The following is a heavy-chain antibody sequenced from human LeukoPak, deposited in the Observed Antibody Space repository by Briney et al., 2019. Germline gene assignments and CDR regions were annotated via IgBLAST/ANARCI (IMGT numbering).Heavy chain of an antibody. D-gene: IGHD5-24*01. CDR2: ITPFNGNT. CDR1: GYTFTYRY. V-gene: IGHV1-45*02. J-gene: IGHJ4*02. CDR3: ANGPDGYNTY. Sequence: SVKASCKASGYTFTYRYLHWVRQAPGQALEWMGWITPFNGNTNYAQKFQDRVTITRDRSMSTAYMELSSLRSEDTAMYYCANGPDGYNTYWGQGTLVTVSS.